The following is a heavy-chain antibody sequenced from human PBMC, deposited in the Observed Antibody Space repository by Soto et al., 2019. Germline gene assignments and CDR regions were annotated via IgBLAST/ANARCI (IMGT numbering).Heavy chain of an antibody. CDR3: ARVPGFSDWYFDL. D-gene: IGHD3-9*01. J-gene: IGHJ2*01. CDR2: IYYSGST. CDR1: GGSISSYY. V-gene: IGHV4-59*01. Sequence: PSETLSLTCTFSGGSISSYYWSLIRQPPGKGLEWIGYIYYSGSTNYNPSLKSRVTISVDTSKNQFSLKLSSVTAADTAVYYCARVPGFSDWYFDLWGRGTLVTVSS.